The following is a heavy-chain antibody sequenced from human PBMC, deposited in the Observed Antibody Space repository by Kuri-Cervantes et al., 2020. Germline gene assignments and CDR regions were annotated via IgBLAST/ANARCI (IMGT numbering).Heavy chain of an antibody. CDR2: ISYDGSNK. CDR1: GFTFSSYA. J-gene: IGHJ4*02. D-gene: IGHD3-16*02. Sequence: GGSLRLSFAASGFTFSSYAMHWVRQAPGKGLEWVAVISYDGSNKYYADSVKVRFTISRDNSKNTLYLQMNSLRAEDTAVYYCARESFSLGELSFPLGDWGQGTLVTVSS. V-gene: IGHV3-30-3*01. CDR3: ARESFSLGELSFPLGD.